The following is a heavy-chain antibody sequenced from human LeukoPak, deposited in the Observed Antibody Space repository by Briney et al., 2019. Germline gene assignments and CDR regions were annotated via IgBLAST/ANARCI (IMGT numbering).Heavy chain of an antibody. J-gene: IGHJ4*02. Sequence: GGSLRLSCAASGLTFSSYDMNWVRQAPGKGLQWVSSISSSSNYIYYADSVKGRFTISRDNAKNSLFLQMNSLRAEDTAVYYCAREWGRWELLYGYFDYWGQGTLVTVSS. CDR2: ISSSSNYI. V-gene: IGHV3-21*01. CDR3: AREWGRWELLYGYFDY. D-gene: IGHD1-26*01. CDR1: GLTFSSYD.